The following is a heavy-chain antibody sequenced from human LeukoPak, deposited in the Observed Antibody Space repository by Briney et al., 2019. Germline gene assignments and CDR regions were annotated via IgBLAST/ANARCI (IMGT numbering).Heavy chain of an antibody. Sequence: GASVKVSCKASGYTFTSYGISWVRQAPGQGLEWMGWISAYNGDTNYAQKLQGRVTMTTDTSTSTAYMELRSLRSDDTAVYYCAFITFGGVIDEWGQGTLVTVSS. J-gene: IGHJ4*02. V-gene: IGHV1-18*01. CDR3: AFITFGGVIDE. CDR2: ISAYNGDT. CDR1: GYTFTSYG. D-gene: IGHD3-16*02.